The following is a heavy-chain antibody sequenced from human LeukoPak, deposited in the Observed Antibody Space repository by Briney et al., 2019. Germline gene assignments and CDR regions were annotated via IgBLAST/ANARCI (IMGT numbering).Heavy chain of an antibody. CDR1: GFTFSSYS. V-gene: IGHV3-21*01. CDR3: ARDKYDFPYYFDY. CDR2: ISSSSSYI. Sequence: PGGSLRLSCAASGFTFSSYSMNWVRQAPGKGLEWVSSISSSSSYIYYADSVKGRFTISRDNAKNSLYLQMNSLRAEDTAVYCCARDKYDFPYYFDYWGQGTLVTVSS. D-gene: IGHD3-3*01. J-gene: IGHJ4*02.